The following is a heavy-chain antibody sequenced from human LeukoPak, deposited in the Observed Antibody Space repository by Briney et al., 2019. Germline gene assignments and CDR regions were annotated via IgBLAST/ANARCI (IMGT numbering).Heavy chain of an antibody. CDR1: GGSISSHNYY. J-gene: IGHJ5*02. D-gene: IGHD2-15*01. Sequence: SETLSLTCTVSGGSISSHNYYRGWIRQPPGKGLEWIGSIYYSGSTYYNPSLKSRVTISVDTSKNQFSLKLSSVTAADTAVYYCARQKCVVAATFDHWGQGTLVTVSS. CDR2: IYYSGST. CDR3: ARQKCVVAATFDH. V-gene: IGHV4-39*01.